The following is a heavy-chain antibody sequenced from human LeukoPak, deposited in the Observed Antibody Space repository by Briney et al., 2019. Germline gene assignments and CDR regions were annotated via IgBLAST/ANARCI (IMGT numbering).Heavy chain of an antibody. CDR3: AREGDDYGVI. Sequence: SETLSLTCSVSGGSISSRSYYWGWLRQPPGKGLEWIGSIYYSGSTYYNPSLKSRVTISVDTSKNQFSLKLSSVTAADTAVYYCAREGDDYGVIWGQGTLVTVSS. V-gene: IGHV4-39*02. D-gene: IGHD4-17*01. CDR2: IYYSGST. CDR1: GGSISSRSYY. J-gene: IGHJ4*02.